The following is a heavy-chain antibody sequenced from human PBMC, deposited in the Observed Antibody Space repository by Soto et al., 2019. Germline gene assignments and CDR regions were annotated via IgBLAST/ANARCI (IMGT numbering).Heavy chain of an antibody. CDR2: ISGSGGST. J-gene: IGHJ3*02. V-gene: IGHV3-23*01. Sequence: PGGSLRLSWGASGGTFSSYAMSWVRQGXGKGLEWVSAISGSGGSTYYADSVKGRFTISRDNSKNTLYLQMNSLRAEDTAVYYCARAPVYYASSGSGAFDIWGQGTMVTVSS. CDR1: GGTFSSYA. D-gene: IGHD3-22*01. CDR3: ARAPVYYASSGSGAFDI.